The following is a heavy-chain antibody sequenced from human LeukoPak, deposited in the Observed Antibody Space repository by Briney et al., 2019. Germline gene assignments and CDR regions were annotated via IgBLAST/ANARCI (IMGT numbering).Heavy chain of an antibody. V-gene: IGHV3-23*01. CDR1: GFTFSSYA. J-gene: IGHJ5*02. CDR3: ARDSSYGDYGDWFDP. D-gene: IGHD4-17*01. Sequence: QAGGSLRLSCAASGFTFSSYAMSWVRQAPGKGLEWVSAISGSGGSTYYADSVKGRFTISRDNSKNTLYLQMNSLRAEDTAVYYCARDSSYGDYGDWFDPWGQGTLVTVSS. CDR2: ISGSGGST.